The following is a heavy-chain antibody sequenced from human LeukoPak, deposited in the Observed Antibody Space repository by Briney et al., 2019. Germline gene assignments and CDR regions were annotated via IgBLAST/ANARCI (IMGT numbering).Heavy chain of an antibody. CDR1: GGSFSGYY. V-gene: IGHV4-34*01. CDR2: INHSGST. Sequence: SETLSLTCAVYGGSFSGYYWSWIRQPPGKGLEWIGEINHSGSTNYNPSPKSRVTISVDTSKNQFSLKLSSVTAADTAVYYCARVRFGSGWYKSSWFDPWGQGTLVTVSS. J-gene: IGHJ5*02. CDR3: ARVRFGSGWYKSSWFDP. D-gene: IGHD6-19*01.